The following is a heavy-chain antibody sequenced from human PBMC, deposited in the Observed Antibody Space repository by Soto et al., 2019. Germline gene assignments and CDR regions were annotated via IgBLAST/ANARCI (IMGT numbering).Heavy chain of an antibody. D-gene: IGHD3-10*01. Sequence: TGGYLRLSCAASGFTFSSYAMSWVRQAPGKGLEWVSAISGSGGSTYYADSVKGRFTISRDNSKNTLYLQMNSLRAEDTAVYYCAKDLSPTHVLQGEGFDYWGQGTLVTLAS. J-gene: IGHJ4*02. CDR2: ISGSGGST. CDR3: AKDLSPTHVLQGEGFDY. V-gene: IGHV3-23*01. CDR1: GFTFSSYA.